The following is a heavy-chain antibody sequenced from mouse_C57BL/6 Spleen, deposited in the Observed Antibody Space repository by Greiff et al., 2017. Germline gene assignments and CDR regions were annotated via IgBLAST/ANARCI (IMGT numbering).Heavy chain of an antibody. Sequence: VQLKQSGPELVKPGASVKISCKASGYSFTDYNMNWVKQSNGKSLEWIGVINPNYGTTSSNQKFKGKATFTVAHASSTAYMQLNSLTAEDSAVYYGARRGTPSYYFDYWGQGTTLTVSS. CDR2: INPNYGTT. J-gene: IGHJ2*01. CDR1: GYSFTDYN. V-gene: IGHV1-39*01. D-gene: IGHD1-1*01. CDR3: ARRGTPSYYFDY.